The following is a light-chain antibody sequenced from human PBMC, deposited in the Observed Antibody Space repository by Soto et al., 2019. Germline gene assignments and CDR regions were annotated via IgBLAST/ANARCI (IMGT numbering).Light chain of an antibody. CDR2: EVS. CDR3: GSFTTNRIWV. CDR1: SSDVGGYNY. Sequence: QSALTQPASVSGSPGQSITISCTGTSSDVGGYNYVSWYQQHPGKAPKPMIYEVSNRPSGVSNRFSGSKSGNTASLTISGLLVEDEAAYICGSFTTNRIWVFGGGTKLTVL. V-gene: IGLV2-14*01. J-gene: IGLJ3*02.